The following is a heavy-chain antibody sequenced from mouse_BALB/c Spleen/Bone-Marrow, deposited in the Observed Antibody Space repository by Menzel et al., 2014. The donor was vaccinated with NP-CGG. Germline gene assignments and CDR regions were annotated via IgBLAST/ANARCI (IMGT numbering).Heavy chain of an antibody. CDR3: ARGYDYSSWFAY. D-gene: IGHD2-4*01. CDR2: INNNGGDT. CDR1: GFTFSSYG. Sequence: EVHLVESGGGLVQPGGSLKLSCAASGFTFSSYGTSWVRQTPDKRLEMIATINNNGGDTYYPDSVKGRFTISRDNARNTLYLQMSSLKSEDTAMYYCARGYDYSSWFAYWGQGTLVTVSP. J-gene: IGHJ3*01. V-gene: IGHV5-6-3*01.